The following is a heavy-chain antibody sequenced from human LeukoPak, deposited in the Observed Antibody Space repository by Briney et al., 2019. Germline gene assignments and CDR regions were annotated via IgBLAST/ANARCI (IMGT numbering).Heavy chain of an antibody. CDR2: INHSGST. D-gene: IGHD2-15*01. Sequence: PSETLSLTCAVYGGSFSGYYWSWIRQPPGKGLEWIGEINHSGSTNYNPSLKSRVTISVDTSKNQFSLKLSSVTAADTAVYYCARGRYCSGGSCLPGDYWGQGTLDTVSS. J-gene: IGHJ4*02. CDR3: ARGRYCSGGSCLPGDY. V-gene: IGHV4-34*01. CDR1: GGSFSGYY.